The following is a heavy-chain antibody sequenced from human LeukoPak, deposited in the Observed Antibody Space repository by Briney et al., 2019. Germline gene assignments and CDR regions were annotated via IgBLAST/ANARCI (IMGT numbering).Heavy chain of an antibody. V-gene: IGHV4-34*01. CDR3: ARGRRYYYDSSGYYGGIDY. D-gene: IGHD3-22*01. CDR2: INHSGST. Sequence: SETLSLTCTVSGGSISSYYWSWIRQPAGKGLEWIGEINHSGSTNYNPSLKSRVTISVDTSKNQFSLKLSSVTAADTAVYYCARGRRYYYDSSGYYGGIDYWGQGTLVTVSS. J-gene: IGHJ4*02. CDR1: GGSISSYY.